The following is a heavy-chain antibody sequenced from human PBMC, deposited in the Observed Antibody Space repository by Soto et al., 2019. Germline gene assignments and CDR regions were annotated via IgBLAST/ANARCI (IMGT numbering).Heavy chain of an antibody. J-gene: IGHJ4*02. CDR3: ARGFHTPYYYDSSGYRYFDY. CDR1: GGSFSGYY. D-gene: IGHD3-22*01. Sequence: SETLSLTCAVYGGSFSGYYWSWIRQPPGKGLEWIGEINHSGSTNYNPSLKSRVTISVDTSKNQFSLKLSSVTAADTAVYYCARGFHTPYYYDSSGYRYFDYWGQGTLVTVSS. CDR2: INHSGST. V-gene: IGHV4-34*01.